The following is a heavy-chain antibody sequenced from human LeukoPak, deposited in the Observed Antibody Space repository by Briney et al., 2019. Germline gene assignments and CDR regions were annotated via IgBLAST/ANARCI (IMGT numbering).Heavy chain of an antibody. CDR2: IYYSGST. CDR1: GGSISSYY. CDR3: ARETSQKGAHYMDV. D-gene: IGHD3-16*01. V-gene: IGHV4-59*01. Sequence: SETLSPTCTVSGGSISSYYWSWIRQPPGKGLEWIGYIYYSGSTNYNPSLKSRVTISVDTSKNQFSLKLSSVTAADTAVYYCARETSQKGAHYMDVWGKGTTVTISS. J-gene: IGHJ6*03.